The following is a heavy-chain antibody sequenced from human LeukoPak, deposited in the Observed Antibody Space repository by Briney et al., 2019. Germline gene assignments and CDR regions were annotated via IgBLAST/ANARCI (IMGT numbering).Heavy chain of an antibody. V-gene: IGHV1-46*01. Sequence: ASVKVSCKASGYTFTSYYLHWVRRAPGQGLEWMSIINPSGASTSYEQKFQGRVTMTSDTSTSRVYMELSSLRSEDTAVYYCARGIVTAAGTGGWYFDYWGQGTLVTVSS. J-gene: IGHJ4*02. CDR2: INPSGAST. CDR1: GYTFTSYY. D-gene: IGHD6-13*01. CDR3: ARGIVTAAGTGGWYFDY.